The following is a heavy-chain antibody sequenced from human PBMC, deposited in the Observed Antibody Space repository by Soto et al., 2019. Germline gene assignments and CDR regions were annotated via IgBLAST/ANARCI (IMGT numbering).Heavy chain of an antibody. J-gene: IGHJ4*02. CDR1: GFTFSDYA. D-gene: IGHD1-1*01. CDR2: ITGRSTAT. Sequence: EVQLLESGGNLVQPGGSLRLSCAASGFTFSDYAMSWVRQAPGKGLEWVSSITGRSTATHYADSVKGRFTISRDNSKNTLYLQMDSLRAEDTAVYFCASHIIALGTLALDNWGRGTLVPVSS. V-gene: IGHV3-23*01. CDR3: ASHIIALGTLALDN.